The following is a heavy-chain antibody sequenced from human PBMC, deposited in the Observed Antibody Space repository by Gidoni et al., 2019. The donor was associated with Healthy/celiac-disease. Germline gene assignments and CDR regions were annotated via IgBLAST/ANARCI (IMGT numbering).Heavy chain of an antibody. V-gene: IGHV3-64*01. J-gene: IGHJ4*02. CDR3: ARGNYGDYGLDY. Sequence: EVQLVESGGGLVQPGGSLRLSCAAAGFTFSSYAMHWVRQAPGKGLEYVSAISSNGGSTYYANSVKCRFTISRDNSKNTLYLQMGSLRAEDMAVYYGARGNYGDYGLDYWGQGTLVTVSS. D-gene: IGHD4-17*01. CDR2: ISSNGGST. CDR1: GFTFSSYA.